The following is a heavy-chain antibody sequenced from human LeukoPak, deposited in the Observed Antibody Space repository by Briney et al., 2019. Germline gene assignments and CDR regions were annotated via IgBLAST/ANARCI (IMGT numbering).Heavy chain of an antibody. J-gene: IGHJ4*02. CDR1: GFIFSTYA. V-gene: IGHV3-23*01. CDR3: AKDWSSGVSGYLISFDF. D-gene: IGHD3-22*01. CDR2: ISSNGGIT. Sequence: GGSLRLSCAASGFIFSTYAMSRVRQAPGKGLEWVSAISSNGGITYYADSVKGRFTISRDNSKNTLFLQVNSLRAEDTAVYYCAKDWSSGVSGYLISFDFWGQGTLVTVSS.